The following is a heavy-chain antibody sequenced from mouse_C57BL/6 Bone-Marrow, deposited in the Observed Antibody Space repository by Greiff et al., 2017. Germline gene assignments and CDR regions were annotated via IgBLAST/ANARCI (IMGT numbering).Heavy chain of an antibody. CDR3: ARGYYGSRWYFDV. CDR2: INYDGSST. V-gene: IGHV5-16*01. J-gene: IGHJ1*03. CDR1: GFTFSDYY. Sequence: DVMLVESAGGLVQPGSSMKLSCTASGFTFSDYYMAWVRQVPEKGLEWVANINYDGSSTYYLDSLKSRFIISRDNAKNILYLQMSSLKSEDTATYYCARGYYGSRWYFDVWGTGTTVTVSS. D-gene: IGHD1-1*01.